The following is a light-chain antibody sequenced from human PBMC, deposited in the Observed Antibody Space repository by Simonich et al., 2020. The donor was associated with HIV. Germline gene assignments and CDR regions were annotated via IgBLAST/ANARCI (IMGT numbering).Light chain of an antibody. CDR1: QSISSW. CDR2: KAS. CDR3: QQAYSFPPT. V-gene: IGKV1-5*03. Sequence: DIQMTQSPSTLSASVGDRVTITCRASQSISSWLAWYQQKPGKAPKLLIYKASSLESGVPSRFSRSGSGTEFTLTISSLQPDDFATYYCQQAYSFPPTFGGGTKVDLK. J-gene: IGKJ4*01.